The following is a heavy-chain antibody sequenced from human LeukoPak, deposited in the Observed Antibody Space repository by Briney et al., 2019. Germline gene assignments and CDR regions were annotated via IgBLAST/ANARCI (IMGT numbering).Heavy chain of an antibody. J-gene: IGHJ6*03. CDR2: IYYSGST. CDR3: ARVLNYYDSSGYYDDYYYYYYMDV. CDR1: GGSISSYY. Sequence: PSETLSLTCTVSGGSISSYYWSWIRQPPGEGLEWIGYIYYSGSTNYNPSLKSRVTISVDTSKNQFSLKLSSVTAADKAVYHCARVLNYYDSSGYYDDYYYYYYMDVWGKGTTVTVSS. V-gene: IGHV4-59*01. D-gene: IGHD3-22*01.